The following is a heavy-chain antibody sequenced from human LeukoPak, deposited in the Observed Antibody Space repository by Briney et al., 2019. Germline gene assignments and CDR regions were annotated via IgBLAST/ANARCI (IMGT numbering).Heavy chain of an antibody. CDR3: ARISGWYYYYYYYMDV. CDR2: MYHTGAT. D-gene: IGHD6-19*01. V-gene: IGHV4-38-2*02. CDR1: AYSIRSGYY. Sequence: PSETLSLTCTVSAYSIRSGYYWGWIRQPPGKGLEWIGSMYHTGATYYNPSLKSRVTISIDTSKNQFSLKLSSVTAADTAVYYCARISGWYYYYYYYMDVWGKGTTVTVSS. J-gene: IGHJ6*03.